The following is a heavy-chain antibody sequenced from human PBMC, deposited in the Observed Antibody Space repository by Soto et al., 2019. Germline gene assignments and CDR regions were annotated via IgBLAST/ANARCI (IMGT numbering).Heavy chain of an antibody. CDR2: IYHSGST. J-gene: IGHJ4*02. V-gene: IGHV4-4*02. CDR3: ARGHYGSGSYYIAYFDY. Sequence: SETLSLTCAVSSGSISSSNWWSWVRQPPGKGLEWIGEIYHSGSTNYNPSLKSRVTISVDKSKNQFSLKLSSVTAADTAVYYCARGHYGSGSYYIAYFDYWGQGTLVTVSS. D-gene: IGHD3-10*01. CDR1: SGSISSSNW.